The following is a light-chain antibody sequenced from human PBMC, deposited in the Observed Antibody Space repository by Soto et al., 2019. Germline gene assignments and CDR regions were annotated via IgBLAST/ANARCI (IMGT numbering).Light chain of an antibody. CDR3: ATWDDSLSGPI. CDR2: RNN. CDR1: SSTIGSNY. Sequence: QSVLTQPPSASGTPGQRVTISCSGSSSTIGSNYVYWYQQLPGTAPKLLMYRNNQRPPGVPDRFSGSKSGTSASLAISGLRSGDEADYYCATWDDSLSGPIFGGGTKLTVL. V-gene: IGLV1-47*01. J-gene: IGLJ2*01.